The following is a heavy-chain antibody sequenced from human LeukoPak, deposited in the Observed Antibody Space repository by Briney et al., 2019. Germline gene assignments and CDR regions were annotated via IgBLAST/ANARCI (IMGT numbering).Heavy chain of an antibody. CDR2: INHSGST. J-gene: IGHJ4*02. CDR1: GGSFSGYY. D-gene: IGHD5-24*01. CDR3: AERRWLQFFGD. Sequence: SETLSLTCAVYGGSFSGYYWSWIRQPPGKGLEWIGEINHSGSTNYNPSLKSRVTISVDTSKNQFSLKLSSVTAADTAVYYCAERRWLQFFGDWGQGTLATVSS. V-gene: IGHV4-34*01.